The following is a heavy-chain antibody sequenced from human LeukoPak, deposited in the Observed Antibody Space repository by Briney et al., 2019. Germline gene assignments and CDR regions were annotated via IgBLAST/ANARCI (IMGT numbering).Heavy chain of an antibody. CDR2: ISAYNGNT. CDR1: GYTFTSYG. V-gene: IGHV1-18*01. CDR3: ARFAYYYDSSGQRYYFDY. J-gene: IGHJ4*02. Sequence: ASVKVSCKASGYTFTSYGISWVRQAPGQGLEWMGWISAYNGNTNYAQKLQGRVTMTTDTSTSTAYMGLRSLRSDDTAVYYCARFAYYYDSSGQRYYFDYWGQGTLVTVSS. D-gene: IGHD3-22*01.